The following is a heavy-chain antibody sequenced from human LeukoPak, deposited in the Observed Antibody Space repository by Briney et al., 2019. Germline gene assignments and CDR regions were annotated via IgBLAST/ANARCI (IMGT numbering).Heavy chain of an antibody. CDR3: TRDQMNY. CDR2: IFSNGDT. J-gene: IGHJ4*02. Sequence: GGSLRLSSTAPEFTVSRNYMRWVRQAPGKGLEWVSLIFSNGDTHYAESVKCRFTTSRDTSKKTVSLQMNSLRVEDTAMYYCTRDQMNYWGQGTLVTVSS. D-gene: IGHD5-24*01. V-gene: IGHV3-53*01. CDR1: EFTVSRNY.